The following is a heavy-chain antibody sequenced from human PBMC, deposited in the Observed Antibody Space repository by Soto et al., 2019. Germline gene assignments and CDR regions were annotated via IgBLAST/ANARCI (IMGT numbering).Heavy chain of an antibody. CDR2: IWYDGSNK. Sequence: QVQLVESGGGVVQPGRSLRLSCAASGFTFSSYGMHWVRQAPGKGLEWVAVIWYDGSNKYYADSVKGRFTISRDNSKNTLYLQMNSLRAEDTAVYYCARDGSTAAGWWYFDLWGRGTLGTVSS. J-gene: IGHJ2*01. D-gene: IGHD6-13*01. CDR1: GFTFSSYG. CDR3: ARDGSTAAGWWYFDL. V-gene: IGHV3-33*01.